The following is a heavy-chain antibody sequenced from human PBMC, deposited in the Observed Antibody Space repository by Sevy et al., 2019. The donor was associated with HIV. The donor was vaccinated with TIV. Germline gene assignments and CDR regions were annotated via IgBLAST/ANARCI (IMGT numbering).Heavy chain of an antibody. J-gene: IGHJ6*02. D-gene: IGHD6-19*01. V-gene: IGHV4-34*01. Sequence: SETLSLTCAVYGGSFSGYYWSWIRQPPGKGLEWIGEINHSGSTNYNPSLKSRVTISVDTSKNQLSLKLSSVTAADTAVYYCARWVPGIAVAGTPTDYYYYGMDVWGQGTTVTVSS. CDR2: INHSGST. CDR1: GGSFSGYY. CDR3: ARWVPGIAVAGTPTDYYYYGMDV.